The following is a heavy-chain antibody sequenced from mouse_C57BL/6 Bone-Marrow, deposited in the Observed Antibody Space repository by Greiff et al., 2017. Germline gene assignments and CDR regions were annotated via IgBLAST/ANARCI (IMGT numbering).Heavy chain of an antibody. J-gene: IGHJ3*01. D-gene: IGHD2-4*01. CDR2: IYPRSGNT. CDR3: ARGDYDYDAIFAD. Sequence: VQLVESGAELARPGASVKLSCKASGYTFTSYGISWVKQRTGQGLEWIGEIYPRSGNTYYNEKFKGKATLTADKSSSTAYMELRSLTSEDSAVDFCARGDYDYDAIFADWGKGTLVTVSA. V-gene: IGHV1-81*01. CDR1: GYTFTSYG.